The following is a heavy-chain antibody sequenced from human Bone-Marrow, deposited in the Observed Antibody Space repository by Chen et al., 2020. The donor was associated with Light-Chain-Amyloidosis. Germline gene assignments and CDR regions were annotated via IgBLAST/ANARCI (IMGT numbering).Heavy chain of an antibody. CDR1: GGSISSYY. CDR2: IYTSGST. CDR3: ARSSSSWYEEYYYYYYYMDV. D-gene: IGHD6-13*01. J-gene: IGHJ6*03. V-gene: IGHV4-4*07. Sequence: QVQLQESGPGLVKPSETLSLTCTVSGGSISSYYWSWIRQPAGKGLEWIVRIYTSGSTNYNPSLKSRVTMSVDTSKNQFSLKLSSVTAADTAVYYCARSSSSWYEEYYYYYYYMDVWGKGTTVTVSS.